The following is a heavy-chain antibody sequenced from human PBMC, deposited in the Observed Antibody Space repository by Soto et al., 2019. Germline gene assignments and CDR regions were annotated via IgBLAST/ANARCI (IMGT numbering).Heavy chain of an antibody. CDR2: ISGSGGST. Sequence: EVQLLESGGGLVQPGGSLRLSCAASGFTFSSYAMSWVRQAPGKGLEWVSAISGSGGSTYYAVSVKGRFTISRDNSKNTLYLQMNSLRAEDTAVYYCAKDKTLYYYYYMDVWGKGTTVTVSS. CDR1: GFTFSSYA. V-gene: IGHV3-23*01. J-gene: IGHJ6*03. CDR3: AKDKTLYYYYYMDV.